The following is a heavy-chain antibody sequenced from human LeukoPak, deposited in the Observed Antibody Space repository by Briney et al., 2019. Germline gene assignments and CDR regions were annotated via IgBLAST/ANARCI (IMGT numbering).Heavy chain of an antibody. V-gene: IGHV4-59*01. CDR1: GGSISSYC. CDR2: MCFSGST. Sequence: SETLSLTCTVSGGSISSYCWSWIRQPPGKGLEWIGSMCFSGSTNYNPSLKSRVSISVDTSKNQFSLKVSSVTPADTAVYYCARGRAAAEVYWGQGTLVTVSS. CDR3: ARGRAAAEVY. D-gene: IGHD6-13*01. J-gene: IGHJ4*02.